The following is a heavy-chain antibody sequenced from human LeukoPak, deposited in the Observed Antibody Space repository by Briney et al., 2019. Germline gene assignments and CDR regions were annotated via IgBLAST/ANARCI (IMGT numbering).Heavy chain of an antibody. V-gene: IGHV1-2*02. Sequence: VSVKVSCKASGYTFTTYYIHWVRQAPGQGLEWMGWINPYTDGTNYAHKFQGRVTMTSDSPISTAYMELSRLRSDDTAVYYCANEEGPGYWGQGTLVTVSS. CDR1: GYTFTTYY. CDR2: INPYTDGT. J-gene: IGHJ4*02. CDR3: ANEEGPGY.